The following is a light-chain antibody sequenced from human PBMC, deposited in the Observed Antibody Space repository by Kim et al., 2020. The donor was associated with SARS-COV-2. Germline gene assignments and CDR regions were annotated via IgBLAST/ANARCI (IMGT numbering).Light chain of an antibody. Sequence: SVSPGQTATITCSGDKLGDKYASWYQQKPGHSPVVVMYQDSKRPSGIPERFSGSNSGNTATLTISGTQAMDEADYYCQAWDSSTYVFGTGTKVTVL. CDR1: KLGDKY. CDR3: QAWDSSTYV. J-gene: IGLJ1*01. V-gene: IGLV3-1*01. CDR2: QDS.